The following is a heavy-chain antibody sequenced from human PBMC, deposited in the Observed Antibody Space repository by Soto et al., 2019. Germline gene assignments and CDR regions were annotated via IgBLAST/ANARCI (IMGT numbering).Heavy chain of an antibody. CDR3: AKAIDIVVVPAAMLSWFDP. V-gene: IGHV3-23*01. CDR1: GFTFSSYA. Sequence: GGSLRLSCAASGFTFSSYAMSWVRQAPGKGLEWVSAISGSGGSTYYADSVKGRFTISRDNSKNTLYLQMNSLRAEDTAVYYCAKAIDIVVVPAAMLSWFDPWGQGTLVTVSS. CDR2: ISGSGGST. J-gene: IGHJ5*02. D-gene: IGHD2-2*01.